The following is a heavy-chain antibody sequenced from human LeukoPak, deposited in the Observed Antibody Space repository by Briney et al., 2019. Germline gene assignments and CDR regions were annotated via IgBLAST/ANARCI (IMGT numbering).Heavy chain of an antibody. CDR3: ARDRGYYYDSSGYFDFDY. V-gene: IGHV1-69*13. CDR2: IIPIFGTA. D-gene: IGHD3-22*01. Sequence: GASVKVSCTASGGTFSSYAISWVRQAPGQGLEWMGGIIPIFGTANYAQKFQGRVTITADESTSTAYMELSSLRSEDTAVYYCARDRGYYYDSSGYFDFDYWGQGTLVTVSS. CDR1: GGTFSSYA. J-gene: IGHJ4*02.